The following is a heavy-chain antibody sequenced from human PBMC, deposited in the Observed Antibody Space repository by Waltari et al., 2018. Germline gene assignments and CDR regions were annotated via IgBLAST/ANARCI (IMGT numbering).Heavy chain of an antibody. J-gene: IGHJ5*01. CDR1: GFTLSNYW. CDR2: IKKDGNGE. Sequence: EVQLVESGGGLVQPGGSLRLSCDASGFTLSNYWMSWVRQTPGKGLQWVANIKKDGNGEYYVDSVKGRFTVSRDNAKNFLFLQMNSLRVEDTGIYYCARDQGTNEWRRGSWFDSWGQGISVTVSS. V-gene: IGHV3-7*01. D-gene: IGHD2-2*01. CDR3: ARDQGTNEWRRGSWFDS.